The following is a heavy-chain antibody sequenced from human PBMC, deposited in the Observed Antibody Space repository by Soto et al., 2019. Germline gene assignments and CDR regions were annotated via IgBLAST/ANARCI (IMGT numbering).Heavy chain of an antibody. J-gene: IGHJ6*02. Sequence: GASVKVSCKASGYTLTGYYMHWVRQAPGQGLEWMGWINPNSGGTNYAQKFQGRVTMTRDTSISTAYMELSRLRSDDTAVYYCAREGVTTIFGVVIIRGMDVWGQGTTVTVSS. V-gene: IGHV1-2*02. CDR2: INPNSGGT. D-gene: IGHD3-3*01. CDR1: GYTLTGYY. CDR3: AREGVTTIFGVVIIRGMDV.